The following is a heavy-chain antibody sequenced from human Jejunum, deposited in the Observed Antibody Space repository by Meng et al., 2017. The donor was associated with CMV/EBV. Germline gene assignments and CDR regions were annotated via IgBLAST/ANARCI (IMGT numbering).Heavy chain of an antibody. V-gene: IGHV3-72*01. Sequence: GRKGQGKGKEGDGRKGNKEESKRKKKEEKVKGRLKNTRDDSKKTLYLKMNSLTTEDTAVYYCTRGYSGLAIYAFDMWGPGTMVTVSS. CDR3: TRGYSGLAIYAFDM. D-gene: IGHD1-26*01. J-gene: IGHJ3*02. CDR2: KGNKEESKRK.